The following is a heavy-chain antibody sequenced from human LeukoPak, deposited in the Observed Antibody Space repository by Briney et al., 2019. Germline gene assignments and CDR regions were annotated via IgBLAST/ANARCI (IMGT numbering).Heavy chain of an antibody. V-gene: IGHV3-20*04. D-gene: IGHD6-19*01. CDR2: INWNGGSK. J-gene: IGHJ4*02. Sequence: PGGSLRLSCAASGFTLEGYGMSWVRQGRGKGLEWVSGINWNGGSKVYADSVKGRCTIYRDNAKNSLYLQVNSLRAEDTALYYCARDGYSSGWAHAFASWGQGTLVTVSS. CDR1: GFTLEGYG. CDR3: ARDGYSSGWAHAFAS.